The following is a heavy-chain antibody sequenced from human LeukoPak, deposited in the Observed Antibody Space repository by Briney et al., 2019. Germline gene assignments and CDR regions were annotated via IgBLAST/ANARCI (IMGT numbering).Heavy chain of an antibody. CDR2: IDSVGST. D-gene: IGHD2-15*01. Sequence: GGSLRLACGASGFTVSSNYMSWVPQAPGKGVESVSVIDSVGSTYYADSVKGRFTSSRDKSKNTLYVQMNSLRAEDTAVYYCARDIGSRFDYWGQGTLVTVSS. CDR1: GFTVSSNY. J-gene: IGHJ4*02. CDR3: ARDIGSRFDY. V-gene: IGHV3-66*01.